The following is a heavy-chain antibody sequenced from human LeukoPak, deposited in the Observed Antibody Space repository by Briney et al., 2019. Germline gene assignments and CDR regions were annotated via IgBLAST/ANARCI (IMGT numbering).Heavy chain of an antibody. V-gene: IGHV3-23*01. CDR3: AKAMSYYYDSSGYYHFDY. J-gene: IGHJ4*02. D-gene: IGHD3-22*01. CDR2: ISGSGGST. CDR1: GFTFSSYA. Sequence: PGGSLRLSCAASGFTFSSYAMSWVRQAPGKGLEWVSAISGSGGSTYYADSVKGRFTISRDNSKNTLYLQMNSLRAEDTAVYYCAKAMSYYYDSSGYYHFDYWGQGTLVTVSS.